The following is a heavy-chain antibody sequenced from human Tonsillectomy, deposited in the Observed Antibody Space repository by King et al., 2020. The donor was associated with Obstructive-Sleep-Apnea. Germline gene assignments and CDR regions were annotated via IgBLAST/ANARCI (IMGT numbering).Heavy chain of an antibody. CDR3: ARPPFFVDSGKRYFDL. V-gene: IGHV3-11*01. CDR1: GFTFSDHY. CDR2: IGNSGSPI. Sequence: VQLVESGGGLVKPGGALRLSCAASGFTFSDHYMSWIRQAPGKGLEWVSYIGNSGSPIYYADSVKGRFTISRDNAKNSLYLQMNSLRGEDTAVYYCARPPFFVDSGKRYFDLWGRGTLVTVSS. D-gene: IGHD3-10*01. J-gene: IGHJ2*01.